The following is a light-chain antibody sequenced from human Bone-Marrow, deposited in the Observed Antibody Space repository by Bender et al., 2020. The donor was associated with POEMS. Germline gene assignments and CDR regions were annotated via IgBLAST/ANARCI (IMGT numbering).Light chain of an antibody. Sequence: QSALTQPPSASGSPGQSVTISCTGTTSDVGDYDYVSWYQQHPGRAPKLMIYEVNKRPSGVPDRFSGSKSGNPASLTVSGLQAEDEAAYYCYSYAGRNNLVFGGGTKLTVL. CDR1: TSDVGDYDY. CDR3: YSYAGRNNLV. V-gene: IGLV2-8*01. J-gene: IGLJ3*02. CDR2: EVN.